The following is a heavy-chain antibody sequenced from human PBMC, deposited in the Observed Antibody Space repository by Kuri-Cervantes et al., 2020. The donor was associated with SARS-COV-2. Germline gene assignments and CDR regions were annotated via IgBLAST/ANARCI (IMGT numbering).Heavy chain of an antibody. CDR1: GGSSSSGGYY. CDR3: GNVHGDEVYGYYTFENFQH. Sequence: SETLSLTCTASGGSSSSGGYYWTWILQHPGKGLEWLGYIYDTATTYYNPSLHSRLTMSLDTSMNQFSLNLSSVTAADTAVYYCGNVHGDEVYGYYTFENFQHWGQGTLVTVSS. J-gene: IGHJ1*01. CDR2: IYDTATT. D-gene: IGHD4-17*01. V-gene: IGHV4-31*03.